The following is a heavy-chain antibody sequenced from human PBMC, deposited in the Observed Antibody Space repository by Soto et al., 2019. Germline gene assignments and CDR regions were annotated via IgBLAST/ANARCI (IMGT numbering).Heavy chain of an antibody. D-gene: IGHD2-2*01. V-gene: IGHV2-5*02. CDR1: GFSLSMSGVG. CDR3: ARGLRYCSSTNCPNCFDP. Sequence: QITLKESGPTLVKPTQTLTLTCTFSGFSLSMSGVGVGWIRQPPGKALEWLALIYWDDDKRYSPSLKSRLTITKDTSKNQEVLTMTNMDPVDTATYYCARGLRYCSSTNCPNCFDPWGQGTLVTVSS. J-gene: IGHJ5*02. CDR2: IYWDDDK.